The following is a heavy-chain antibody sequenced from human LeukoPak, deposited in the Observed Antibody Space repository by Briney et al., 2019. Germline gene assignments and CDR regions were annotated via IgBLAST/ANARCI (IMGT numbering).Heavy chain of an antibody. CDR1: GFTFSSYG. D-gene: IGHD3-16*01. J-gene: IGHJ4*02. CDR3: AKARFNSLYYFDY. CDR2: ISSSDGTT. V-gene: IGHV3-23*01. Sequence: GGSLRLSCAASGFTFSSYGMSWVRQAPGKGLEWVSSISSSDGTTYFADSVKRRFTISRDNSKNTLYLQMNSLRAEDTAVYFCAKARFNSLYYFDYWGQGTLVPVSS.